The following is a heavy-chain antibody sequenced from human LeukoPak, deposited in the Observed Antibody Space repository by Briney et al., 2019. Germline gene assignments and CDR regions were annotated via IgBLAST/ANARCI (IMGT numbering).Heavy chain of an antibody. V-gene: IGHV3-48*04. J-gene: IGHJ4*02. CDR2: ISRSSDTL. Sequence: GGSLRLSCAASGFIFSYYSMNWVRQAPGKGLEWVSYISRSSDTLYYADSVKGRFTISRDNAKNSLYLQMNSLRAEDTAVYYCARDSLFDYWGQGTLVTVSS. CDR1: GFIFSYYS. CDR3: ARDSLFDY.